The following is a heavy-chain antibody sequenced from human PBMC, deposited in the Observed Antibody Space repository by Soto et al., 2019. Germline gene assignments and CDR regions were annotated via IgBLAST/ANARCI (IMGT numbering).Heavy chain of an antibody. J-gene: IGHJ3*01. CDR3: ARDIQSLGPRANDAFDA. V-gene: IGHV1-3*01. CDR1: GFTVSDNI. Sequence: QVQLVQSGAELKKPGASVNISCTASGFTVSDNIINWVRQVPGQGREWMGWLNPDTGNTRYSETFPGRVTISRPQSASIAYLELSSLENEDTALYFCARDIQSLGPRANDAFDAWGQGTMITVSS. CDR2: LNPDTGNT. D-gene: IGHD5-18*01.